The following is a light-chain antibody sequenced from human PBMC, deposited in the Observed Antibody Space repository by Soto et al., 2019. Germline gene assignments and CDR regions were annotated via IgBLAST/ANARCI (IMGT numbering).Light chain of an antibody. CDR1: QRIDTW. Sequence: DIQMTQSPSIVSASVGDRVTITRRASQRIDTWLAWYQQKPGTAPKLLIYKATTLQSGVPSRFSGSGSGTEFTLAISSLEPDDFATYYCQEYETFSPWTFGQGTKVEVK. CDR2: KAT. V-gene: IGKV1-5*03. CDR3: QEYETFSPWT. J-gene: IGKJ1*01.